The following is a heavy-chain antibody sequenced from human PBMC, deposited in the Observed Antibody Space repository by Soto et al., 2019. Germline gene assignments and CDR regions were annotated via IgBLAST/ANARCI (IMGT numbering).Heavy chain of an antibody. CDR3: AADLYYDFWCGPGWFDP. CDR2: IVVGSGNT. D-gene: IGHD3-3*01. J-gene: IGHJ5*02. CDR1: GFTFTSSA. V-gene: IGHV1-58*01. Sequence: SVKVSCKASGFTFTSSAVQWVRQARGQRLEWIGWIVVGSGNTNYAQKFQERVTITRDMSTSTAYMELSSLRSEDTAVYYCAADLYYDFWCGPGWFDPWGQGTLVTVSS.